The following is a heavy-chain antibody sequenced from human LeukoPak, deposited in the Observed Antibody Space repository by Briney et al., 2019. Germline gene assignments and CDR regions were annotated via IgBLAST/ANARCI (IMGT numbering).Heavy chain of an antibody. Sequence: SVKVSCKASGFTFTSSAVQWVRQSRGQRLEWIGWIVVGSGNTNYAQKFQERVTITRDMSTSTAYMELSSLRSEDTAVYYCAAHIVGATREGGYWGQGTLVTVSS. D-gene: IGHD1-26*01. CDR3: AAHIVGATREGGY. J-gene: IGHJ4*02. V-gene: IGHV1-58*01. CDR2: IVVGSGNT. CDR1: GFTFTSSA.